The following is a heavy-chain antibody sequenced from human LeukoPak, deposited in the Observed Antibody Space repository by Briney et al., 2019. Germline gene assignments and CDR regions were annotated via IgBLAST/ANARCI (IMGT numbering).Heavy chain of an antibody. D-gene: IGHD2-8*01. CDR3: AKGSIVRGEPNFDY. CDR1: GFTFSSHG. Sequence: PGETLRLSCAASGFTFSSHGMNWVRQAPGKGLEWVSGISGSGGNTYYADSVKGRFTISRDNSKNTLYLQMNSLRAEDTAVYYCAKGSIVRGEPNFDYWGQGTLVTVSS. CDR2: ISGSGGNT. V-gene: IGHV3-23*01. J-gene: IGHJ4*02.